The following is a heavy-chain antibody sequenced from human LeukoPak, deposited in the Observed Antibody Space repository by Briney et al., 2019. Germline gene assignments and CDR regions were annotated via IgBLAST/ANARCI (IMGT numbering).Heavy chain of an antibody. CDR1: GFTFSSYA. CDR2: ISASGGST. V-gene: IGHV3-23*01. D-gene: IGHD2-15*01. Sequence: GGSLRLSCAASGFTFSSYAMSWVRQAPGKGLEWVSAISASGGSTYYADSVKGRFTISRDNSKNTLYLQMNSLRAEDTAVYYCAKALGYCSGGSCYQLSYFDYWGQGALVTVSS. J-gene: IGHJ4*02. CDR3: AKALGYCSGGSCYQLSYFDY.